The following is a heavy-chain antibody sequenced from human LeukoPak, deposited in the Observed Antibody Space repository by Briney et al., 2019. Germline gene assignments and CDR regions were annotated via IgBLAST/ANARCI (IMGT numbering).Heavy chain of an antibody. CDR1: GYTFSGYA. CDR2: INAGNGHT. V-gene: IGHV1-3*01. Sequence: ASVKVSCKASGYTFSGYAIHWVRQAPGQRFEWMGWINAGNGHTKYAQNFQGRVTITRDSSANIVYMDVSSLTSEDTAVYYCARGIWSATRVDYYLDNWGRGTLVTVSS. CDR3: ARGIWSATRVDYYLDN. J-gene: IGHJ4*02. D-gene: IGHD5-24*01.